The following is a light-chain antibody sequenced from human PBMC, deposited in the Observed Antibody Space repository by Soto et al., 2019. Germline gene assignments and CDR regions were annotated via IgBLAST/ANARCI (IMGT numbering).Light chain of an antibody. V-gene: IGLV4-69*01. CDR1: SGHSNYA. J-gene: IGLJ7*01. CDR2: VNSGGGH. Sequence: QSVLTQSPSASASLGASVKLTCTLSSGHSNYAIAWHQQQPEKGPRYLMKVNSGGGHIKGDGIPDRFSCSSSGAERYLFISSLQSEDEADYYCQTWGTGSAIVVFGGGTQLTVL. CDR3: QTWGTGSAIVV.